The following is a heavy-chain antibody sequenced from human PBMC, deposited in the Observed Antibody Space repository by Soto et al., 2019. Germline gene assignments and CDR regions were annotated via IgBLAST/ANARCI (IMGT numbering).Heavy chain of an antibody. V-gene: IGHV3-33*01. CDR3: ARDGNFLDY. CDR1: GGTFSSYG. D-gene: IGHD1-1*01. Sequence: GGSMRLSCTASGGTFSSYGGHWVRQAPGKGLEWVAVIWYDGSNKYSADSVKGRFTISRDNSKNTLYLQMNSLRAEDTAVYYCARDGNFLDYWGQGTLVTVSS. CDR2: IWYDGSNK. J-gene: IGHJ4*02.